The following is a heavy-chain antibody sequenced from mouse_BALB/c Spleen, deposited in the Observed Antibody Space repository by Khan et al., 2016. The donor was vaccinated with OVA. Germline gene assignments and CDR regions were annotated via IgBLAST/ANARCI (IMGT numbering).Heavy chain of an antibody. D-gene: IGHD1-1*02. CDR2: IYPGNSDT. J-gene: IGHJ3*01. CDR3: TRGGYGSFAY. CDR1: GYSFTSYW. Sequence: VQLQQSGTVLARPGASVKMSCKASGYSFTSYWMYWIKQRPGQGLEWIGGIYPGNSDTSYNQKFKGKAKLTAGKSASTAYMEFSSLTNEDSAVYYCTRGGYGSFAYWGQGTLVTVSA. V-gene: IGHV1-5*01.